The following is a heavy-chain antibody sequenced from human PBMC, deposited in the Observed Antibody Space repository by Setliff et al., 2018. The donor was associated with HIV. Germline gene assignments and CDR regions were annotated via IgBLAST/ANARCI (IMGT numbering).Heavy chain of an antibody. Sequence: GSLRLSCRGFRTTFSGYGLNWVRQAPGKGLEWVAVISFDGSSKYYADSVKGRFTISRDNSEGTMYLQMNTLRVEDTAVYYCARDPPGSGFHLDYWGQGTPVTVSS. J-gene: IGHJ4*02. CDR2: ISFDGSSK. CDR3: ARDPPGSGFHLDY. CDR1: RTTFSGYG. V-gene: IGHV3-33*08. D-gene: IGHD5-12*01.